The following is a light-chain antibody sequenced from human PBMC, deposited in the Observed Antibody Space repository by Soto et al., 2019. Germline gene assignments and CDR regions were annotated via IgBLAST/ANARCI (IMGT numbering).Light chain of an antibody. CDR2: EVT. Sequence: QSALAQPPSASGSPGQSVTISCTGTASDVGGYNYVSWFQHHPGNAPKLIIYEVTKRPSGVPDRLSGSKSGNTASLTVSGLQVEDEAEYFCCSYGGRVNLVFGGGTKLTVL. V-gene: IGLV2-8*01. CDR3: CSYGGRVNLV. J-gene: IGLJ2*01. CDR1: ASDVGGYNY.